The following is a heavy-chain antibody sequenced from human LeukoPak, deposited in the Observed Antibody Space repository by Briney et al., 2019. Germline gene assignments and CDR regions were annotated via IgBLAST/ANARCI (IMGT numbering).Heavy chain of an antibody. V-gene: IGHV3-21*01. CDR1: GFTFSSYS. D-gene: IGHD3-10*01. J-gene: IGHJ4*02. Sequence: GGSLRLSCAASGFTFSSYSMNWVRQAPGKGLEWFSSISSSSSYIYYADSVKGRFTISRDNAKNSLYLQMNSLRAEDTAVYYCARSLDPYYYGSGSSNFDYWGQGTLVTVSS. CDR2: ISSSSSYI. CDR3: ARSLDPYYYGSGSSNFDY.